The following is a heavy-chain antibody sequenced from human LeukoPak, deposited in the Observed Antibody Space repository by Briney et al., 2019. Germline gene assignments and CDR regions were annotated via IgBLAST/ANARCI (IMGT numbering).Heavy chain of an antibody. D-gene: IGHD4-17*01. V-gene: IGHV3-30*18. CDR3: GKSPSTVTPIDY. CDR1: GFTFSSYG. J-gene: IGHJ4*02. CDR2: ISFHGNDQ. Sequence: GGSLRLSCAASGFTFSSYGMHWVRQAPGKGLEWVAVISFHGNDQYYADSVRGRFTISRDNSKNTLYLQMNSLRPEDTAVYFCGKSPSTVTPIDYWGQGTLVTVSS.